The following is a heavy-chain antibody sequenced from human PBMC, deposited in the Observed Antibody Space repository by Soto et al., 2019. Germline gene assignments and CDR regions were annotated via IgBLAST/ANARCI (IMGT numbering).Heavy chain of an antibody. CDR1: GDSVSSNSAA. Sequence: SQTLSLTCAISGDSVSSNSAAWNWIRQSPSRGLEWLGRTYYRSKWYNDYAVSVKSRITINPDTSKNPFSLQLNSVTPEDTAVYYCAREGDIVVVPAANTPFDPWGQGTLVTVSS. D-gene: IGHD2-2*01. CDR2: TYYRSKWYN. CDR3: AREGDIVVVPAANTPFDP. V-gene: IGHV6-1*01. J-gene: IGHJ5*02.